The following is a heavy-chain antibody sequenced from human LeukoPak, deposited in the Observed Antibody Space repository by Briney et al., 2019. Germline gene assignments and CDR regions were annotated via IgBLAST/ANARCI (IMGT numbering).Heavy chain of an antibody. J-gene: IGHJ4*02. CDR2: INPNSGGT. V-gene: IGHV1-2*02. CDR1: GYTFTGYY. Sequence: ASVKVSCKASGYTFTGYYMHWVRQAPGQGLEWMGWINPNSGGTNYAQKFQGRVTMTRDTSISTAYMELSSLRSEDTAVYYCARGLYCSSTSCYMGDFDYWGQGTLVTVSS. CDR3: ARGLYCSSTSCYMGDFDY. D-gene: IGHD2-2*02.